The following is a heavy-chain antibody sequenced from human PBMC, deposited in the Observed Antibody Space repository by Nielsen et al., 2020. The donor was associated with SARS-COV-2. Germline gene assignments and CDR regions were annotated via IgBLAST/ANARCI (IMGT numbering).Heavy chain of an antibody. D-gene: IGHD6-19*01. CDR1: GFTFDDYA. Sequence: SLKISCAASGFTFDDYAMHWVRQAPGKGLEWVSGISWNSGSIGYADSVKGRFTISRDNAKNSLYLQMNSLRAEDTALYYCAKSGGESIAVAGGLDYWGQGTLVTVSS. J-gene: IGHJ4*02. CDR2: ISWNSGSI. V-gene: IGHV3-9*01. CDR3: AKSGGESIAVAGGLDY.